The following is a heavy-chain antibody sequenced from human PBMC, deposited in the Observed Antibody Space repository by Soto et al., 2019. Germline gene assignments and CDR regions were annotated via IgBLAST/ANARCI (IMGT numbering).Heavy chain of an antibody. CDR1: GYTFTDYY. D-gene: IGHD2-15*01. CDR2: INPKSGGP. V-gene: IGHV1-2*02. Sequence: ASVKVSFKTSGYTFTDYYMHWVLQAPGQGFEWVGGINPKSGGPKYVPKFQGRVTVTRDTSTSTAYMELNRLTSDDTAVYYCASEDCRNTNCLKGFDYWGQGTLVTVSS. CDR3: ASEDCRNTNCLKGFDY. J-gene: IGHJ4*02.